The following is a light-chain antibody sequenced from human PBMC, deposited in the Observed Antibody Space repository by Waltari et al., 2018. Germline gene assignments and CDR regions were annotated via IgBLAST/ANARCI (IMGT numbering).Light chain of an antibody. CDR1: QSVSTY. V-gene: IGKV3-11*01. J-gene: IGKJ4*01. CDR2: DAA. CDR3: RQRSNWPLT. Sequence: EIVLTQSPATLSLSPGERATLSCRASQSVSTYLGGYQQKPGQAPRLLIYDAANRATGTPARCSGGASGTDFTLSISRLEPEGFAVYYGRQRSNWPLTFGGGTKVEIK.